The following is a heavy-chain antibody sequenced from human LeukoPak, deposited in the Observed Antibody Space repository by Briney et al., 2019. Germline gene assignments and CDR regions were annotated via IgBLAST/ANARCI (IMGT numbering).Heavy chain of an antibody. CDR1: GGSFSGYY. V-gene: IGHV4-34*01. D-gene: IGHD3-22*01. Sequence: SETLSLTCAVYGGSFSGYYWSWIRQPPGKGLEWIGEINHSGSTNYNPSPKSRVTISVDTSKNQFSLKLSSVTAADTAVYYCAREPSPYYYDSSGYLDYWGQGTLVTVSS. J-gene: IGHJ4*02. CDR2: INHSGST. CDR3: AREPSPYYYDSSGYLDY.